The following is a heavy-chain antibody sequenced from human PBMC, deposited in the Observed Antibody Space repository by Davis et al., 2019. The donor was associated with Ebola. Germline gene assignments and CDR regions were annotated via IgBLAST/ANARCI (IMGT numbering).Heavy chain of an antibody. V-gene: IGHV3-15*01. CDR1: GFTFSNAW. J-gene: IGHJ4*02. D-gene: IGHD5-12*01. CDR2: IKSKTDGGTT. Sequence: PGGSLRLSCAASGFTFSNAWMSWVRQAPGKGLEWVGRIKSKTDGGTTDYAAPVKGRFTISRDDSKNTLYLQMNSLKPEDTAVYYCARAYSGYGWGYWGQGTLVTVSS. CDR3: ARAYSGYGWGY.